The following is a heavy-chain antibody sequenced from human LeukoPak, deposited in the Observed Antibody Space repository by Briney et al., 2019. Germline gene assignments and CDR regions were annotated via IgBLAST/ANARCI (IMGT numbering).Heavy chain of an antibody. CDR3: ARAVDAFDI. CDR1: GGSVSSYY. V-gene: IGHV4-59*02. J-gene: IGHJ3*02. CDR2: IYYSGST. Sequence: TSSETLSLTCTVSGGSVSSYYWSWIRQPPGKGLEWIGYIYYSGSTNYNPSLKSRVTISVDTSKNQFSLKLSSVTAADTAVYYCARAVDAFDIWGQGTMVTVSS.